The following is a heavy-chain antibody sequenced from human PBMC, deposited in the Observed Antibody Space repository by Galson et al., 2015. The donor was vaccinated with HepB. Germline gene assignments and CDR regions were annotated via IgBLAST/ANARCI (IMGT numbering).Heavy chain of an antibody. CDR3: ARALEGEYYFDY. J-gene: IGHJ4*02. Sequence: SLRLSCAASGFTFSSYAMHWVRQAPGKGLEWVAVISYDGSNKYYADSVKGRFTISRDNSKNTLYLQMNSLRAEDTAVYYCARALEGEYYFDYWGQGTLVTVSA. V-gene: IGHV3-30*04. CDR2: ISYDGSNK. D-gene: IGHD3-16*01. CDR1: GFTFSSYA.